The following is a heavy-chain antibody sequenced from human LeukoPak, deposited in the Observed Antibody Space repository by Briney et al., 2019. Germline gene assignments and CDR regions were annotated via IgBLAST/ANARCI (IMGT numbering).Heavy chain of an antibody. J-gene: IGHJ5*02. Sequence: GASVKVSCKASGYTFTGYYMHWVRQAPGKGLEWMGGFDPEDGETIYAQKFQGRVTMTEDTSTDTAYVELSSLRSEDTAVYYCATASQYMFDPWGQGTLVTVSS. V-gene: IGHV1-24*01. D-gene: IGHD2/OR15-2a*01. CDR3: ATASQYMFDP. CDR2: FDPEDGET. CDR1: GYTFTGYY.